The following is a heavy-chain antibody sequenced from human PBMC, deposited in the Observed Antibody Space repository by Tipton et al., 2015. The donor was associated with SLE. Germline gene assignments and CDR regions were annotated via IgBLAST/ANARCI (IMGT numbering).Heavy chain of an antibody. D-gene: IGHD6-6*01. CDR2: IYYSGST. V-gene: IGHV4-39*07. CDR1: GGSITSSRFY. CDR3: ARHLPYSSSSKAFDI. Sequence: TLSLTCTVSGGSITSSRFYCGWIRQPPGKGLEWIGSIYYSGSTYYNPPLKSRVTISVDTSKNQFSLKLSSVTAADTAVYYCARHLPYSSSSKAFDIWGQGTMVTVSS. J-gene: IGHJ3*02.